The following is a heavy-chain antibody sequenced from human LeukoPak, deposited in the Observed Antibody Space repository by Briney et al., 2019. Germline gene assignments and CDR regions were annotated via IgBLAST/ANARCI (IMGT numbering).Heavy chain of an antibody. CDR2: IRYDGSNK. D-gene: IGHD2-15*01. Sequence: GGSLRLSCAASGFTFSSYGMHWVRQAPGKGLEWVAFIRYDGSNKYYADSVKGRFTISRDNSKNTLYLQMNSLRAEDTAVYYCAKGYCSGGSCYSLLSWGQGTLVTVSS. CDR3: AKGYCSGGSCYSLLS. V-gene: IGHV3-30*02. J-gene: IGHJ5*02. CDR1: GFTFSSYG.